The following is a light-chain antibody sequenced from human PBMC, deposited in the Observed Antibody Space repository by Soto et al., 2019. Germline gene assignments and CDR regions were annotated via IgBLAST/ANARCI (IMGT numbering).Light chain of an antibody. Sequence: QSALTQPASVSGSPGQSVTISCTGTSSDVGGYKYVSWYQQHPGKAPKLMIYEVSNRPSGVSNRFSGSKSGNTASLTISGLQAEDEADYYCSSYTSSGSGGYFFGTGTKVTVL. V-gene: IGLV2-14*01. J-gene: IGLJ1*01. CDR3: SSYTSSGSGGYF. CDR1: SSDVGGYKY. CDR2: EVS.